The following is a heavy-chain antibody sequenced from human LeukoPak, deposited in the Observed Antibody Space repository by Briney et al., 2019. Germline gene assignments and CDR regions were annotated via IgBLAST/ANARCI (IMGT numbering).Heavy chain of an antibody. V-gene: IGHV3-30*04. CDR2: ISYDGSNK. CDR1: GFTFSSYA. Sequence: GGSLRLSCAASGFTFSSYAMHWARQAPGKGLEWVAAISYDGSNKYYADSVKGRFTISRDNSKNTLYLQVNSLRAEDTAVHYCARGDKQLLFNRNKGGFDPWGQGTLVTVSS. D-gene: IGHD3-10*01. CDR3: ARGDKQLLFNRNKGGFDP. J-gene: IGHJ5*02.